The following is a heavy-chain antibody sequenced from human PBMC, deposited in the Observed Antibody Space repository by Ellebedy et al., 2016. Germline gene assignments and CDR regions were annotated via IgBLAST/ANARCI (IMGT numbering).Heavy chain of an antibody. V-gene: IGHV3-9*01. CDR2: ISWNSGSI. Sequence: GGSLRLXCAASGFTFDDYAMHWVRQAPGKGLEWVSGISWNSGSIGYADSVKGRFTISRDNAKNSLYLQMNSLRAEDTALYYCAKDRGYSSSWYDAFDIWGQGTMVTVSS. D-gene: IGHD6-13*01. CDR3: AKDRGYSSSWYDAFDI. J-gene: IGHJ3*02. CDR1: GFTFDDYA.